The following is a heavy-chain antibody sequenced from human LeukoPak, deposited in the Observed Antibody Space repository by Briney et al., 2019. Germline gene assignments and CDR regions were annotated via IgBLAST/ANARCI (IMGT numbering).Heavy chain of an antibody. CDR1: GGTFSSYS. Sequence: SVKVSCKASGGTFSSYSISWVRQAPGQGLEWMGRIILILGIANYAQKFQGRVTITADKSTSTAYMELSSLRSEDTAVYYCARSYYYDSSGYFDYWGQGTLVTVSS. D-gene: IGHD3-22*01. V-gene: IGHV1-69*02. CDR2: IILILGIA. J-gene: IGHJ4*02. CDR3: ARSYYYDSSGYFDY.